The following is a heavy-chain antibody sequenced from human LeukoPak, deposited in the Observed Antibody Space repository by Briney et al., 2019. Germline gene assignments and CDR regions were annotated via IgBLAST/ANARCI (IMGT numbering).Heavy chain of an antibody. CDR3: EKGGYYYDSGGYYHEYFQH. CDR2: ISGSGGST. D-gene: IGHD3-22*01. J-gene: IGHJ1*01. V-gene: IGHV3-23*01. CDR1: GFTFSRYA. Sequence: PGGSLRLSCAASGFTFSRYAMSWVRQAPGKGLEWVSAISGSGGSTYYADSVKGRFTISRDNSKNTLYLQVNSLRAEDTAVYYCEKGGYYYDSGGYYHEYFQHWGQGTLVTVSS.